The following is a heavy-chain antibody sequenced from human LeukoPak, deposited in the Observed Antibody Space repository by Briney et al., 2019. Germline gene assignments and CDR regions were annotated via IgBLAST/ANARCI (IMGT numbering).Heavy chain of an antibody. CDR3: GEGWISYDSSFDY. D-gene: IGHD3-22*01. Sequence: GRSLRLSCAASGFTFDNYTMHWVRQAPGKGLEWVSGISWNSGSIGYADSVKGRFTISRDKAKNSLYLQMNSLRAEDMVLYYCGEGWISYDSSFDYWGQGTLVTVSS. V-gene: IGHV3-9*03. CDR1: GFTFDNYT. CDR2: ISWNSGSI. J-gene: IGHJ4*02.